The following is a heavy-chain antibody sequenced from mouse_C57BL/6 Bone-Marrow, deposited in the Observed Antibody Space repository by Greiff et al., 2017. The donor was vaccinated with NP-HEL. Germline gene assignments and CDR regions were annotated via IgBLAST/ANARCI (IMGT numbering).Heavy chain of an antibody. CDR2: ISSGSSTI. CDR3: ARPANCVLFAY. Sequence: EVQRVESGGGLVKPGGSLKLSCAASGFTFSDYGMHWVRQAPEKGLEWVAYISSGSSTIYYAHTVKGRFTLSRDNSKNTLFMQMTSLRSEDSAMYYCARPANCVLFAYWGQGTLVTVSA. D-gene: IGHD4-1*01. CDR1: GFTFSDYG. J-gene: IGHJ3*01. V-gene: IGHV5-17*01.